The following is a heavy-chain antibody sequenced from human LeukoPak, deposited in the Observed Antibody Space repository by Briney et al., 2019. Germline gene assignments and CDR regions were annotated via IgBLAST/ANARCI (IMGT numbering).Heavy chain of an antibody. D-gene: IGHD3-22*01. J-gene: IGHJ4*02. CDR1: GGSISSYY. V-gene: IGHV4-59*01. CDR3: ARVGIAALNTHYYDSSGYYYFDY. CDR2: IYYSGST. Sequence: PSETLSLTCTVSGGSISSYYWSWIRQPPGKGLEWIGYIYYSGSTNYNPSLKSRVTISVDTSKNQFSLKLSSVTAADTVVYYCARVGIAALNTHYYDSSGYYYFDYWGQGTLVTVSS.